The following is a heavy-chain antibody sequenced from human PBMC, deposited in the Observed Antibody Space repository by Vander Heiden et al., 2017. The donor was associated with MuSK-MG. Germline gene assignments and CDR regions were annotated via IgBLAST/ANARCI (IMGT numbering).Heavy chain of an antibody. D-gene: IGHD6-19*01. CDR2: ISYAGGDK. J-gene: IGHJ4*02. CDR1: GFTFSSHA. V-gene: IGHV3-30*04. CDR3: ARGYSTGWYGPIDF. Sequence: QVQLMESGGGVVQPGRSLRLSCAASGFTFSSHAMSWVRQAPGKGLEWVAVISYAGGDKNQEDSVKGRFTISRDNSKNTLYLQMNNLRAEDTAVYYCARGYSTGWYGPIDFWGQGTLVTVSS.